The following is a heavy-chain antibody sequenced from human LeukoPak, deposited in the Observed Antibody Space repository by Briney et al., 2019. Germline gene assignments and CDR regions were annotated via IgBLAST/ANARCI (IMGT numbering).Heavy chain of an antibody. V-gene: IGHV3-21*01. J-gene: IGHJ5*02. D-gene: IGHD2-21*02. Sequence: GGSLRLSCAASGFTFNNYIMNWVRQAPGKGLEWVSSISSSSDYIYYADSVKGRFTISRDNAQNSVYLLMNSLRAEDTGVYYCARDLCGGDCSGRFDPWGQGTLVTVSS. CDR1: GFTFNNYI. CDR2: ISSSSDYI. CDR3: ARDLCGGDCSGRFDP.